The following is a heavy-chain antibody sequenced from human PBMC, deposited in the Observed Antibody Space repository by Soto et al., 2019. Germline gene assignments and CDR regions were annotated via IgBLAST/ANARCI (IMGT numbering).Heavy chain of an antibody. D-gene: IGHD4-17*01. CDR3: AKDIFTVTTVGWFDP. CDR1: GFTFSSYG. V-gene: IGHV3-30*18. J-gene: IGHJ5*02. CDR2: ISYDGSNK. Sequence: QVQLVESGGGVVQPGRSLRLSCAASGFTFSSYGMHWVRQAPGKGLEWVAVISYDGSNKYYADSVKGRFTISRDNSKNTLYLQMNSLRAEDTAVYYCAKDIFTVTTVGWFDPWGQGTLVTVSS.